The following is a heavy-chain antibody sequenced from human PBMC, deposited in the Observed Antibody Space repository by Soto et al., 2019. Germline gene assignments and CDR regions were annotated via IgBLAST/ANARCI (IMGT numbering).Heavy chain of an antibody. CDR1: GGTFSSYA. Sequence: QVQLVQSGAEVKKPGSSVKVSCKASGGTFSSYAISWVRQAPGQGLEWMGGIIPIFGTANYAQKFQGRVTITADESSSTAYMELSSLRSEDTAVYYCASRQQWRGREYYYYGMDVWGQGTTVTVSS. CDR2: IIPIFGTA. V-gene: IGHV1-69*12. D-gene: IGHD6-19*01. J-gene: IGHJ6*02. CDR3: ASRQQWRGREYYYYGMDV.